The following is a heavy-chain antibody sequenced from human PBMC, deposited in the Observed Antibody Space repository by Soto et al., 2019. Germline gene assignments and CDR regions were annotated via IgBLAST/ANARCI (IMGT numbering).Heavy chain of an antibody. CDR1: GYTFTSYG. CDR3: ARDGIRFLEWLLPLDV. D-gene: IGHD3-3*01. V-gene: IGHV1-18*01. Sequence: ASVKVSCKASGYTFTSYGISWVRQAPGQGLEWMGWISAYSGNTNYAQKLQGRVTMTTDTSTSTAYMELRSLRSDDTAVYYCARDGIRFLEWLLPLDVWGQGTTVTVS. CDR2: ISAYSGNT. J-gene: IGHJ6*02.